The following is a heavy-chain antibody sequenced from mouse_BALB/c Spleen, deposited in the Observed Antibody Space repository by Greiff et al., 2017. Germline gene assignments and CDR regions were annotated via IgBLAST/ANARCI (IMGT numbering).Heavy chain of an antibody. Sequence: EVQLQQSGAELVRSGASVKLSCTASGFNIKDYYMHWVKQRPEQGLEWIGWIDPENGDTEYAPKFQGKATMTADTSSNTAYLQLSSLTSEDTAVYYCNACYGNYDFDVWGAGTTVTVSS. V-gene: IGHV14-4*02. CDR2: IDPENGDT. J-gene: IGHJ1*01. CDR3: NACYGNYDFDV. CDR1: GFNIKDYY. D-gene: IGHD2-1*01.